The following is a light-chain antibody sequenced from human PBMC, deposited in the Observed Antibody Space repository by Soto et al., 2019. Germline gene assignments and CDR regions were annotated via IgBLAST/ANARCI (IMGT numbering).Light chain of an antibody. J-gene: IGKJ4*01. CDR2: DAS. V-gene: IGKV3-15*01. CDR3: QQYNFCPPHT. Sequence: EIVMTQSPATLSVSPGERATLSCRASQSVNSNLAWYRQKPGQAPRLLISDASTRATGVPARFSGSGSGTEFTLTISSLQSEDSAIYYCQQYNFCPPHTFGGGTKVEIK. CDR1: QSVNSN.